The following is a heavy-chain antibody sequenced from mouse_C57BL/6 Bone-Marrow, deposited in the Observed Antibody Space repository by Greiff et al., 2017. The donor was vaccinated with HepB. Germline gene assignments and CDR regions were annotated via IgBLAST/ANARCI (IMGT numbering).Heavy chain of an antibody. D-gene: IGHD1-1*01. CDR2: IYPGDGDT. CDR1: GYAFSSYW. J-gene: IGHJ2*01. CDR3: ARLDYYGSSYFDY. V-gene: IGHV1-80*01. Sequence: VKVVESGAELVKPGASVKISCKASGYAFSSYWMNWVKQRPGKGLEWIGQIYPGDGDTNYNGKFKGKATLTADKSSSTAYMQLSSLTSEDSAVYFCARLDYYGSSYFDYWGQGTTLTVSS.